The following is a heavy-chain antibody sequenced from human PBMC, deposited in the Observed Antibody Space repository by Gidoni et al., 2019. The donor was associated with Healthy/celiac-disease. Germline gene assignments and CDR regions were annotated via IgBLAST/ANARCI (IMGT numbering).Heavy chain of an antibody. D-gene: IGHD3-3*01. CDR2: TRNQANSYTT. CDR3: AREAYYDFWSGYYFGAFDI. V-gene: IGHV3-72*01. Sequence: EVQLVESGGGLVQPGGSLSLACAASGFTLRDHYMDCVRQAPGKGLEWVGRTRNQANSYTTDYSASVKGRFTISRDDSKNSLYMQMNILKTEDTAVYYCAREAYYDFWSGYYFGAFDIWGQGTMVTVSS. J-gene: IGHJ3*02. CDR1: GFTLRDHY.